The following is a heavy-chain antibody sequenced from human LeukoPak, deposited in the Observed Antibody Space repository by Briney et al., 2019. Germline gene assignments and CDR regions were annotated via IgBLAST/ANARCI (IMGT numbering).Heavy chain of an antibody. CDR1: GGSISSYY. Sequence: SETLSLTCTVSGGSISSYYWSWIWQPPGKGLEWIGYIYYSGSTNYNPSLKSRVTISVDTSKNQFSLKLSSVTAADTAVYYCARSVEGYCSGGSCYYYSYYMDVWGKGTTVTVSS. D-gene: IGHD2-15*01. CDR3: ARSVEGYCSGGSCYYYSYYMDV. J-gene: IGHJ6*03. CDR2: IYYSGST. V-gene: IGHV4-59*01.